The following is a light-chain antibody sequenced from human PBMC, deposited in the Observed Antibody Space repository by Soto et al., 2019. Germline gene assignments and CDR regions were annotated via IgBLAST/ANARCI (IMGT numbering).Light chain of an antibody. J-gene: IGLJ2*01. CDR3: SSFITTKTLV. CDR1: NNDVGGYNY. CDR2: EVS. V-gene: IGLV2-14*01. Sequence: QSALTQPASVSGSPGQSITISCTGSNNDVGGYNYVSWYQHHPGKVPKLVIFEVSNRPSGVSNRFSGSKSGNTASLTISGLQPEDEADYYCSSFITTKTLVFGGGTKLTVL.